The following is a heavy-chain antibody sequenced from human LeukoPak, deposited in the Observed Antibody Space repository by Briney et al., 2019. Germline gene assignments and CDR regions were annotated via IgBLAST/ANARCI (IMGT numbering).Heavy chain of an antibody. CDR3: AREATVTTPDAFDI. J-gene: IGHJ3*02. Sequence: SETLSLTCTVSGGSISSGDYYWSWIRQPPGKGLEWIGYIYYSGSTYYNPSLKSRVTISVDTSKYQFSLKLSSVTAADTAVYYCAREATVTTPDAFDIWGQGTMVTVSS. D-gene: IGHD4-11*01. V-gene: IGHV4-30-4*01. CDR2: IYYSGST. CDR1: GGSISSGDYY.